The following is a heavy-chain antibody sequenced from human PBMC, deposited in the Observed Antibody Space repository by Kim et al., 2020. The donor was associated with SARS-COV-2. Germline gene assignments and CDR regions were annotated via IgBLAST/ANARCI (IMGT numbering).Heavy chain of an antibody. CDR3: ARAGDPGYSYGFLDY. V-gene: IGHV3-30*03. D-gene: IGHD5-18*01. CDR2: ISYDGSNK. CDR1: GFTFSSYG. Sequence: GGSLRLSCAASGFTFSSYGMHWVRQAPGKGLEWVAVISYDGSNKYYADSVKGRFTISRDNSKNTLYLQMNSLRAEDTAVYYCARAGDPGYSYGFLDYLG. J-gene: IGHJ4*01.